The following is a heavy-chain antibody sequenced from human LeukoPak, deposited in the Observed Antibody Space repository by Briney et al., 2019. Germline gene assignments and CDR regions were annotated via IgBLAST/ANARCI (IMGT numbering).Heavy chain of an antibody. V-gene: IGHV3-21*01. Sequence: GGSLRLSCAASGFTFSSYSMNWVRQAPGRGLEWVSSISSSSSYIYYADSVKGRFTISRDNSENTLYLQMNSLRAEDTAVYYCARYGWAGAFDIWGQGTMVTVSS. D-gene: IGHD1-26*01. CDR1: GFTFSSYS. J-gene: IGHJ3*02. CDR3: ARYGWAGAFDI. CDR2: ISSSSSYI.